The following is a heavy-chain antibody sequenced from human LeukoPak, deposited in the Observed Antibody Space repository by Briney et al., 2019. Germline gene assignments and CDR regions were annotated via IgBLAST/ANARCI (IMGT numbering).Heavy chain of an antibody. D-gene: IGHD5/OR15-5a*01. V-gene: IGHV4-4*07. CDR2: IYSSRST. J-gene: IGHJ6*02. Sequence: SETLSLTCTVSGGSISGYYWSWIRQSAGKGLEWIGRIYSSRSTNYNPSLKSRATMSVDTSKNHFSLNLSSVTAADTAVYYCARGDSTNQDGDYYGLDVWGQGTTVTVSS. CDR1: GGSISGYY. CDR3: ARGDSTNQDGDYYGLDV.